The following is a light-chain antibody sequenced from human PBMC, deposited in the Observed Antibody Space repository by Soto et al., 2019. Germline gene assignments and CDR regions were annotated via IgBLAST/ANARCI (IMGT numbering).Light chain of an antibody. Sequence: SYELTQTPSVSVAPGKTARITCGGNNIGSKSVHWYQQKPGQAPVLVIYHDSDRPSGIPERFSGSKSGNMATLTISRVEAGDEADYYCQVWDSSSDHVVFGGGTKLTVL. CDR2: HDS. J-gene: IGLJ2*01. V-gene: IGLV3-21*04. CDR3: QVWDSSSDHVV. CDR1: NIGSKS.